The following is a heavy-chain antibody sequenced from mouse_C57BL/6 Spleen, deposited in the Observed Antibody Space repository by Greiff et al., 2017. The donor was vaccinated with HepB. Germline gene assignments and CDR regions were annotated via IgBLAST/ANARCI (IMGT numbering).Heavy chain of an antibody. CDR3: AREETGTDWYFDV. D-gene: IGHD4-1*01. CDR2: IHPNSGST. Sequence: QVQLQQPGAELVKPGASVKLSCKASGYTFTSYWMRWVKQRPGQGLEWIGMIHPNSGSTNYNEKFKSKATLTVDKSSSTAYMQLSSLTSEDSAVYYCAREETGTDWYFDVWGTGTTVTVAS. J-gene: IGHJ1*03. CDR1: GYTFTSYW. V-gene: IGHV1-64*01.